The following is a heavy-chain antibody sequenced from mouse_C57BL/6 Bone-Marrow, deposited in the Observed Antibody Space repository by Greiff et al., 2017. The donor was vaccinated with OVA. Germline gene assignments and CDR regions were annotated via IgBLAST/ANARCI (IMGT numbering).Heavy chain of an antibody. V-gene: IGHV10-1*01. CDR1: GFSFNTYA. CDR2: IRSKSNNYAT. J-gene: IGHJ1*03. D-gene: IGHD2-3*01. Sequence: EVKVVESGGGLVQPKGSLKLSCAASGFSFNTYAMNWVRQAPGKGLEWVARIRSKSNNYATYYADSVKDRFTISRDDSESMLYLQMNNLKTEDTAMYYCVRLTDGYNWYFDVWGTGTTVTVSS. CDR3: VRLTDGYNWYFDV.